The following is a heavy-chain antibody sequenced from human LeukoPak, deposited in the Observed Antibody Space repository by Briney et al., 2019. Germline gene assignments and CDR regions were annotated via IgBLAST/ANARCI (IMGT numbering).Heavy chain of an antibody. V-gene: IGHV4-59*08. J-gene: IGHJ4*02. D-gene: IGHD3/OR15-3a*01. CDR1: GGSISSYY. CDR2: IYYSGST. Sequence: PSETLSLTCTVSGGSISSYYWSWIRQPPGKGLEWIGYIYYSGSTGYNPSLKSRVTTSVETSKNQFSLRLTSVTAADTAVYYCARQTGSGLFILPGGQGTLVTVSS. CDR3: ARQTGSGLFILP.